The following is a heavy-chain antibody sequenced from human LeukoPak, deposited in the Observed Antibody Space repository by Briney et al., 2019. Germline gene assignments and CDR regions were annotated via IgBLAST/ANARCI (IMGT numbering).Heavy chain of an antibody. CDR2: INPNSGGT. Sequence: ASVKVSCKASGYTFTGYYMHWVRQAPAQGLEWMGWINPNSGGTNYAQKFQGWVTMTRDTSISTAYMELSRLRSDDTAVYYCARGPSWTRGRPNWFDPWGQGTLVTVSS. V-gene: IGHV1-2*04. CDR1: GYTFTGYY. D-gene: IGHD3/OR15-3a*01. J-gene: IGHJ5*02. CDR3: ARGPSWTRGRPNWFDP.